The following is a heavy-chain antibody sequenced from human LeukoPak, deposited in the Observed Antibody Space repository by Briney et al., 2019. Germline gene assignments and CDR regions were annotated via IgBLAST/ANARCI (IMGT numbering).Heavy chain of an antibody. J-gene: IGHJ6*03. Sequence: PGGSLRLSCAASGFTFSSYSMNWVRQAPGKGLEWVSYISSSSSTIYYADSVKGRFTISRDNAKNSLYLQMNGLRAEDTAVYYCARDDYDFWSGYYYYYYYMDVWGKGTTVTVSS. D-gene: IGHD3-3*01. CDR2: ISSSSSTI. V-gene: IGHV3-48*01. CDR3: ARDDYDFWSGYYYYYYYMDV. CDR1: GFTFSSYS.